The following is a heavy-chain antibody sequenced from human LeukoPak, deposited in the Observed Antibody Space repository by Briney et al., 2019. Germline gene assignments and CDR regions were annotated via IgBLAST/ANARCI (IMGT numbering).Heavy chain of an antibody. V-gene: IGHV4-59*12. CDR2: IYYTGIT. Sequence: SETLSLTCTVSGGSISRYFWSWIRQPPGKGLEWIGYIYYTGITNYNPSLKSRVTISVDTSNNQFSLKLSSVTAADTAVYYCARLGGYCSSTSCSESWFDPWGQGTLVTVSS. CDR3: ARLGGYCSSTSCSESWFDP. D-gene: IGHD2-2*01. CDR1: GGSISRYF. J-gene: IGHJ5*02.